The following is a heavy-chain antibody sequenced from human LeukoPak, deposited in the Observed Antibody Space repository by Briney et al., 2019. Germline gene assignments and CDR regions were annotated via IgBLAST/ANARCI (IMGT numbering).Heavy chain of an antibody. CDR3: TKTAGGSHLNYMDV. Sequence: SETLSLTCTVSGGSISGYFWSWIRQPPGKGLEYIGYIYYSGSTNYNPSLKSRVIISVDASKNQFSLKLSSVTAADTAVYYCTKTAGGSHLNYMDVWGKGTTVTVSS. J-gene: IGHJ6*03. D-gene: IGHD1-26*01. CDR1: GGSISGYF. CDR2: IYYSGST. V-gene: IGHV4-59*08.